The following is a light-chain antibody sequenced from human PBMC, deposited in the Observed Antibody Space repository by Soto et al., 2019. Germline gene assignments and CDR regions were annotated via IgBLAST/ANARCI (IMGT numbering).Light chain of an antibody. J-gene: IGKJ2*01. CDR3: QQYGISSHT. V-gene: IGKV3-20*01. Sequence: EVVLTQSPGTLSLSPGERATLSCRASQSISSSYLAWYQQRPGQAPRLLIHGASSRATGITDRFSGSGSGTAFTLTISRLEPEDFAVYYCQQYGISSHTFGQGTKLEIK. CDR1: QSISSSY. CDR2: GAS.